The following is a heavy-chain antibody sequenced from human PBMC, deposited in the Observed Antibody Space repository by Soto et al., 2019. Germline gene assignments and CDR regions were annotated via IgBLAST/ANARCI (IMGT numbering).Heavy chain of an antibody. CDR3: ARGTSSCWYRIFDY. J-gene: IGHJ4*02. V-gene: IGHV1-8*01. CDR2: MNPNSGNT. Sequence: QVQLVQSGAAVKKPGASVKVSCKASGYTFTSYDINWVRQATGQGLEWMGWMNPNSGNTGYAQKFQGRVTMTRNTPISTAYMELSSLRSEDTAVYYGARGTSSCWYRIFDYWGQGTLVTVSS. CDR1: GYTFTSYD. D-gene: IGHD6-13*01.